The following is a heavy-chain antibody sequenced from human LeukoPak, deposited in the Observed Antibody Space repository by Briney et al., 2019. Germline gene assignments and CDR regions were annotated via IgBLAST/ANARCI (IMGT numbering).Heavy chain of an antibody. D-gene: IGHD3/OR15-3a*01. CDR1: RGSFSTYY. CDR3: ARQTGSGLFILP. J-gene: IGHJ4*02. V-gene: IGHV4-34*01. Sequence: SETLSLACAVYRGSFSTYYWTWISQSPGKGLEWIGEINQSGTPKYNPSLKSRVTISIDTSKNQFSLKLTSVTATDTAVYYCARQTGSGLFILPGGQGTLVTVSS. CDR2: INQSGTP.